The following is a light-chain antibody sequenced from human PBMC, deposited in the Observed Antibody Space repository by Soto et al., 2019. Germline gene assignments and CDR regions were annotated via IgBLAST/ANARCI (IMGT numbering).Light chain of an antibody. CDR2: TTN. V-gene: IGLV1-44*01. CDR3: AAWDDSLNGHV. Sequence: QSVLTQPHSASGTPGQRVTISCYGSSSNIGTSSVHWFQQLPGTAPKLLISTTNQRPSGVPERFSGSKSGTSASLAISGLQSEDEADYYCAAWDDSLNGHVFGTGTQLTVL. J-gene: IGLJ1*01. CDR1: SSNIGTSS.